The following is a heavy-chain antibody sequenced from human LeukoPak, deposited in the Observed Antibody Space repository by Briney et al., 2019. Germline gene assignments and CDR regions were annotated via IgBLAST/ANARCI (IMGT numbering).Heavy chain of an antibody. V-gene: IGHV4-38-2*02. Sequence: PSETLSLTCTVSGGSISSYYWGWIRQPPGKGLERIGSIYHSGSTYYNPSLKSRVTISVGTSKNQFSLKLSSVTAADTAVYYCARAYYDFWSGYATYYYYYMDVWGKGTTVTVSS. CDR3: ARAYYDFWSGYATYYYYYMDV. CDR1: GGSISSYY. J-gene: IGHJ6*03. D-gene: IGHD3-3*01. CDR2: IYHSGST.